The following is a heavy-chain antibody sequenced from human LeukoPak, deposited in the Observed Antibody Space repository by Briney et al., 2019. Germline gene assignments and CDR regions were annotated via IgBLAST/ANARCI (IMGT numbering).Heavy chain of an antibody. J-gene: IGHJ4*02. CDR1: GGSFSGYY. CDR2: INNSGST. V-gene: IGHV4-34*01. D-gene: IGHD6-6*01. Sequence: SETLSLTCAVYGGSFSGYYWSWIRQPPGKGLEWIGEINNSGSTNYNPSLKSRVTISVDTSKNQFSLKLSSVTAADTAVYYCASNLIQPGRGIAARQINWGQGTLVTVSS. CDR3: ASNLIQPGRGIAARQIN.